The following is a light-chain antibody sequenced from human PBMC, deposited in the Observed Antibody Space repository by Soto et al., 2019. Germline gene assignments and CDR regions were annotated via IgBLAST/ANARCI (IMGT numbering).Light chain of an antibody. CDR1: QPVSDK. CDR2: GAS. V-gene: IGKV3-20*01. CDR3: QQYGGSPRT. Sequence: VMTQSPANLSVSPGVGATLSCWASQPVSDKLAWYQQKPGQAPRLLIHGASNRATGIPDRFSGSGSGTDFTLTITRLEPEDFAVYYCQQYGGSPRTFGQGTKVDIK. J-gene: IGKJ1*01.